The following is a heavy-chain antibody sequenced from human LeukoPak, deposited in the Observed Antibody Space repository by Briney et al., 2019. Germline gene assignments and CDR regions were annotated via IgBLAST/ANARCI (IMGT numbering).Heavy chain of an antibody. CDR3: ASTAYYDSSGYYYTFDY. CDR1: GYTFTSYG. D-gene: IGHD3-22*01. Sequence: GASVKVSCKASGYTFTSYGISWVRQAPGQGLEWMGWISAYNGNTNYAQKLQGRVTMTTDTSTSTAYMELRSLRSDDTAVYYCASTAYYDSSGYYYTFDYWGQGTLVTVSS. CDR2: ISAYNGNT. J-gene: IGHJ4*02. V-gene: IGHV1-18*01.